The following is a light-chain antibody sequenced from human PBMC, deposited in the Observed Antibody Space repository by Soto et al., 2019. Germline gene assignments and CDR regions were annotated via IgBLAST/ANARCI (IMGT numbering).Light chain of an antibody. CDR3: QQSGNSPQT. J-gene: IGKJ1*01. V-gene: IGKV3-20*01. CDR1: QSVTSTY. CDR2: GAS. Sequence: EIVFTQSPGTLSLSPGERATLSCRASQSVTSTYLAWYQQKPGQAPRLLISGASSRATGVPDRFSGNGPGTDFTLTISRLDTEDFAVYYCQQSGNSPQTFGQGTKVDIK.